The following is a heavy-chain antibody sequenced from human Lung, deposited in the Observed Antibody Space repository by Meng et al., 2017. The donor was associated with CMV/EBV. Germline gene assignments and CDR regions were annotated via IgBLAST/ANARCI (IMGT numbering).Heavy chain of an antibody. V-gene: IGHV3-53*01. J-gene: IGHJ6*02. Sequence: SCAASGFIVSDNYMNWVRQAPGKGLEWISIIYSNENTYYADSVKGRFTISRDNSKNTLYLQMNSLRAEDTAVYYCAREQGYFSSKHYYYHLDVWXQGNXVTVSS. CDR1: GFIVSDNY. CDR2: IYSNENT. D-gene: IGHD6-6*01. CDR3: AREQGYFSSKHYYYHLDV.